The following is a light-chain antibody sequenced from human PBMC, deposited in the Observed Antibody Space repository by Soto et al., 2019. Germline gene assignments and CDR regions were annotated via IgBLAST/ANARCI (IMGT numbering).Light chain of an antibody. CDR3: QQYNSYSRT. CDR2: DAS. J-gene: IGKJ2*01. Sequence: DIKMTPSPSPLSAPVGDRVIITCRAKQSISSWFAWYQQKPGKAPTLLIYDASSLESGVPSRFSGSGSGTEFTLTISSLQPDDFATYYCQQYNSYSRTFGQGTKLEIK. V-gene: IGKV1-5*01. CDR1: QSISSW.